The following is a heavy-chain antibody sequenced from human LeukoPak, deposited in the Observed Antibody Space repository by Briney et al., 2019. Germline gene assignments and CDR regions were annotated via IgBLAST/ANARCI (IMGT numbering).Heavy chain of an antibody. J-gene: IGHJ4*02. V-gene: IGHV1-69*05. D-gene: IGHD6-6*01. Sequence: SVKVSCKASGGTFSSYAISWVRQAPGQGLEWMGGIIPIFGTANYAQKFQGRVTITTDESTSTAYMELSSLRSEDMAVYYCARVPEYSSSEVGYFDYWGQGTLVTVSS. CDR2: IIPIFGTA. CDR3: ARVPEYSSSEVGYFDY. CDR1: GGTFSSYA.